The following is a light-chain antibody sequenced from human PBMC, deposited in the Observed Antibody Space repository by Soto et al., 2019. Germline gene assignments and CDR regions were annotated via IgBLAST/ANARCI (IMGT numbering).Light chain of an antibody. CDR3: QQYGSPHWT. CDR1: QSVSDTS. CDR2: AAS. Sequence: EIVLTQSPGTLSLSPGERLTLSCRASQSVSDTSIAWYQQKPGQPPRLLIYAASTRAAGIPDRFGGSGSGRDFNFTISRLEPEDFAVYYCQQYGSPHWTFGQGTKVDI. J-gene: IGKJ1*01. V-gene: IGKV3-20*01.